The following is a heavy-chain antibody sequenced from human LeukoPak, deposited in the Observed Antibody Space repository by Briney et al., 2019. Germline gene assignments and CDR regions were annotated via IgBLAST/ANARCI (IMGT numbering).Heavy chain of an antibody. CDR1: GYTFTGYY. CDR3: ARGASRRGFDY. J-gene: IGHJ4*02. CDR2: IIPIFGTA. V-gene: IGHV1-69*05. Sequence: ASVKVSCKASGYTFTGYYMHWVRQAPGQGLEWMGGIIPIFGTANYAQKFQGRVTITTDESTSTAYMELSSLRSEDTVVYYCARGASRRGFDYWGQGTLVTVSS.